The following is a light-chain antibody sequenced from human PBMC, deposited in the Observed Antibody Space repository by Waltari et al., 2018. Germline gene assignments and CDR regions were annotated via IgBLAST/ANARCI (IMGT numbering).Light chain of an antibody. CDR1: SSDVGSYNL. Sequence: QSALTQPASVSGSPGQSITISCTGTSSDVGSYNLVSWYQQHPGKAPKLMIYEVSKRPAGVANRVSGSKAGNTDSLTISGLQAEDEADYYCCSYAGSSTFWVFGGGTKLTVL. J-gene: IGLJ3*02. V-gene: IGLV2-23*02. CDR3: CSYAGSSTFWV. CDR2: EVS.